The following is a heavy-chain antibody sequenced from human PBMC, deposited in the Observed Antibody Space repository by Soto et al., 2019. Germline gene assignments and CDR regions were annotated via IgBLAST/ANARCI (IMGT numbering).Heavy chain of an antibody. Sequence: QVQLVESGGGVVQPGRSLRLSCAASGFTFSSYAMHWVRQAPGKGLAWVAVISYDGSNKYYADSVKGRFTISRDNSKNTLYLQMNSLRAEDTAVYYCARDREVYRYGRYWYFDLWGRGTLVTVSS. J-gene: IGHJ2*01. V-gene: IGHV3-30-3*01. CDR3: ARDREVYRYGRYWYFDL. CDR1: GFTFSSYA. CDR2: ISYDGSNK. D-gene: IGHD5-18*01.